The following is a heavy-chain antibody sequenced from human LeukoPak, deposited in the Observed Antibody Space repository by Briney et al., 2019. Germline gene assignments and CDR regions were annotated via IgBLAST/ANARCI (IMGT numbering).Heavy chain of an antibody. J-gene: IGHJ5*02. Sequence: SETLSLTCTVSGGSISSSSYYWGWIRQPPGKGLEWIGSIYYSGSTYYNPSLKSRVTISVDTSKNQFSLKLSSVTAADTAVYYCARGSHDYGDYEGWFDPWGQGTLVTVSS. V-gene: IGHV4-39*07. CDR1: GGSISSSSYY. D-gene: IGHD4-17*01. CDR3: ARGSHDYGDYEGWFDP. CDR2: IYYSGST.